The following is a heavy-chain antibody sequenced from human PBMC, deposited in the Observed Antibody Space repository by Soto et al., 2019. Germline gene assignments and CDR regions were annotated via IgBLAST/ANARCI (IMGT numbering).Heavy chain of an antibody. V-gene: IGHV4-39*01. CDR3: ARQRRYYYDSSGYPDY. CDR2: IYYTGST. J-gene: IGHJ4*02. D-gene: IGHD3-22*01. Sequence: SETLSLTCTVSGGSISSSSYYWGRIRQPPGKGLEWIGSIYYTGSTYYNPSLKSRVTISVDTSKNQFSLKLSSVTAADTAVYYCARQRRYYYDSSGYPDYWCQGTLVTVSS. CDR1: GGSISSSSYY.